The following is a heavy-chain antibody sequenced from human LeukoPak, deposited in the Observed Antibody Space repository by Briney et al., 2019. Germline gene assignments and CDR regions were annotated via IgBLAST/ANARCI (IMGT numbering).Heavy chain of an antibody. CDR3: ARDPLRPYYYDSSGYYYSGDNV. Sequence: PSETLSLTCTVSGGSISSYYWSWIRQPPGKGLEWIGYIYYSGSTNYNPSLKSRVTISVDTSKNQFSLKLSSVTAADTAVYYCARDPLRPYYYDSSGYYYSGDNVWGKGTTVTISS. V-gene: IGHV4-59*01. J-gene: IGHJ6*04. CDR2: IYYSGST. CDR1: GGSISSYY. D-gene: IGHD3-22*01.